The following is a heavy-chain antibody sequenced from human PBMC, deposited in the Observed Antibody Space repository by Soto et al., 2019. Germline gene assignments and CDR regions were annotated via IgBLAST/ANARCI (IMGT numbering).Heavy chain of an antibody. V-gene: IGHV4-39*02. Sequence: QLQLQESGPGLVKPSETLSLTCTVSGGSISSSSYYWGWIRQPPGKGLEWIGSIFYSGSTYYNPSLKSRVTISVDTSKNQFSLKLSSVTAADTAVYYCAREDTALGPRDHWGQGTLVTVSS. CDR2: IFYSGST. CDR1: GGSISSSSYY. D-gene: IGHD5-18*01. CDR3: AREDTALGPRDH. J-gene: IGHJ4*02.